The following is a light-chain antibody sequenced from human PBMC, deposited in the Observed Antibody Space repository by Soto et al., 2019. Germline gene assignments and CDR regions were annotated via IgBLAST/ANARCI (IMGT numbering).Light chain of an antibody. Sequence: QSVLTQPPSTSGTPGQRVTISCSGSSSNIGSETVNWYQKVPGTAPKLLIYSNNQRPSGVPDRFSVSKSGTSASLAIGGLQSEDEADYYCAAWDDSLNGWVFGGGTKLTVL. V-gene: IGLV1-44*01. CDR1: SSNIGSET. J-gene: IGLJ3*02. CDR2: SNN. CDR3: AAWDDSLNGWV.